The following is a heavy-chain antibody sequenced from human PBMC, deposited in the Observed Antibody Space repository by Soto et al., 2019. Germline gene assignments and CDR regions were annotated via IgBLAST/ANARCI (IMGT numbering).Heavy chain of an antibody. D-gene: IGHD4-17*01. J-gene: IGHJ6*02. CDR3: ARGDATKIVVTTYYGMDV. V-gene: IGHV1-69*12. CDR2: IIPVFGTA. CDR1: GGSLSNYG. Sequence: QVQLVQSGAEVKKPGSSVKVSCKASGGSLSNYGISWVRQAPGQGLEWMGGIIPVFGTANYAQKFQGIVTITADESTSIVYMDVTSLRSEDTAVYYCARGDATKIVVTTYYGMDVWGQGTTVTVSS.